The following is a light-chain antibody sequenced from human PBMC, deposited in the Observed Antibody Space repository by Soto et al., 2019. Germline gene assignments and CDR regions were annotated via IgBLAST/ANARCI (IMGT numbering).Light chain of an antibody. Sequence: EIVMTQSPATPSVSPGERATLSCRASQSVSSNLAWYQQKPGQAPRLLIYGASTRATGIPARFSGSGSGTEFTLTISSLQSEAFAVYYCQQYNNWPPIFTFGPGTKVDIK. CDR2: GAS. V-gene: IGKV3-15*01. CDR3: QQYNNWPPIFT. J-gene: IGKJ3*01. CDR1: QSVSSN.